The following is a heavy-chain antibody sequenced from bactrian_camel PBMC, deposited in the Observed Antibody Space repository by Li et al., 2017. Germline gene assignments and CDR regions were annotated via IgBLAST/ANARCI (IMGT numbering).Heavy chain of an antibody. CDR1: GFKWGTLC. V-gene: IGHV3S1*01. CDR2: IDNDGYVS. Sequence: VQLVESGGGSVQAGGSLRPSCVASGFKWGTLCMGWFRQAPGKEREGVAEIDNDGYVSHASSVKGRFTISRDNAKNTVYLQMNYLRTEDTAMYYCSNGLDRDRWRTPGPGTQVTVS. D-gene: IGHD1*01. J-gene: IGHJ4*01.